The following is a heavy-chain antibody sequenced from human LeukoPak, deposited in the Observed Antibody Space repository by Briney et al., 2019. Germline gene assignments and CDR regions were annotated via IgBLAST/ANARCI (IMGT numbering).Heavy chain of an antibody. D-gene: IGHD5-24*01. J-gene: IGHJ5*02. Sequence: GGSLRLSCTASGFTFGDYDMSWVRQAPGKGLEWVGFIRSKAYGGTTEYAASVKGRFTISRDDSKSIAYLQMNSLKTEDTAVYYCTRLHGDWFDPWGQGTLVTVSS. CDR3: TRLHGDWFDP. CDR2: IRSKAYGGTT. V-gene: IGHV3-49*04. CDR1: GFTFGDYD.